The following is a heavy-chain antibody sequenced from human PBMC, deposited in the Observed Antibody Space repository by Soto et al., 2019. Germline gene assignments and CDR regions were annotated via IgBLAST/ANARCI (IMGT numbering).Heavy chain of an antibody. V-gene: IGHV4-59*01. Sequence: SETLSLTCTVSGGSIHNYYWSWMRQTPGKGLVWIGHIYSIGSTKYNPSLQSRVSISSDTSKNQFFLNLTSVSAADTGVYFCATRSTRYTGTWYELFDYWGQGTRVTVSS. CDR1: GGSIHNYY. D-gene: IGHD6-13*01. CDR2: IYSIGST. CDR3: ATRSTRYTGTWYELFDY. J-gene: IGHJ4*02.